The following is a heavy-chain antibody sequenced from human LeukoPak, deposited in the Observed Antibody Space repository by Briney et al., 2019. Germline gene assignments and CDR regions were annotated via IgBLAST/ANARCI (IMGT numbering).Heavy chain of an antibody. V-gene: IGHV3-30*18. J-gene: IGHJ4*02. D-gene: IGHD3-10*01. CDR1: GFPFNSYG. CDR2: ISFDGSDE. Sequence: PGGSLRLSCAASGFPFNSYGMHWVRQAPGKGLEWVAVISFDGSDEYYADSVKGRFTISRDNSKYTLYLQMNSLRAEDTAVYYCAKEGYYGSGSYPDYWGQGTLVTVSS. CDR3: AKEGYYGSGSYPDY.